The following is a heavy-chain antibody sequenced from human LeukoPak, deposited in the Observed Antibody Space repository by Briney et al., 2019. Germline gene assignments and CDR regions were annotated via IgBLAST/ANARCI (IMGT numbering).Heavy chain of an antibody. CDR2: MNPNSGNT. Sequence: ASVKVSCKASGYTFISYDINWVRQATGQGLGWMGWMNPNSGNTGYAQKFQGRVTMTRNTSISTAYMELSSLRSEDTAVYYCARGRVVAAFDPWGQGTLVTVSS. V-gene: IGHV1-8*01. J-gene: IGHJ5*02. CDR1: GYTFISYD. CDR3: ARGRVVAAFDP. D-gene: IGHD2-15*01.